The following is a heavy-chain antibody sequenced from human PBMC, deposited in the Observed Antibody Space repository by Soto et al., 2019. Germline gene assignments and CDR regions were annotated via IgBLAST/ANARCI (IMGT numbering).Heavy chain of an antibody. CDR3: ARDFATTLFYYYYGMDV. V-gene: IGHV3-30-3*01. J-gene: IGHJ6*02. D-gene: IGHD1-1*01. CDR2: ISYDGSNK. Sequence: QVQLVESGGGVVQPGRSLRLSCAASGFTFSSYAMHWVRQAPGKGLEWVAVISYDGSNKYYADSVKGRFTISRDNSKNTLYLQMNSLRAEDTAGYYCARDFATTLFYYYYGMDVWGQGTTVTVSS. CDR1: GFTFSSYA.